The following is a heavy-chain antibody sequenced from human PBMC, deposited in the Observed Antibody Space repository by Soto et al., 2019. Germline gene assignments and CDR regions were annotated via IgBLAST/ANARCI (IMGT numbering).Heavy chain of an antibody. V-gene: IGHV1-69*01. CDR1: GGTFSSYA. J-gene: IGHJ6*02. CDR3: AREVAVAETYYYYYGMDV. Sequence: QVQLVQSGAEVKKPGSSVKVSCKASGGTFSSYAISWVRQAPGQGLEWMGGIIHIFGTANYAQKFQGRVTITADESTSTAYMELSSLRSEGTAVYYCAREVAVAETYYYYYGMDVWGQGTTVTVSS. CDR2: IIHIFGTA. D-gene: IGHD6-19*01.